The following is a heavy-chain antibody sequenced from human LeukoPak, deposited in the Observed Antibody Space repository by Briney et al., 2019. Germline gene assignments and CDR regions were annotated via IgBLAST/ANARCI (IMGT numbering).Heavy chain of an antibody. CDR2: IKYDGSII. Sequence: GGSLRLFCAASGFTFSSCWMHWVRQTPGKGLVWVSRIKYDGSIITYADSVKGRFSISRDNAKNTVDLQMNSLRAEDTAVYYCARGASSAYYVDYWGQGTLVTVSS. CDR1: GFTFSSCW. CDR3: ARGASSAYYVDY. V-gene: IGHV3-74*01. J-gene: IGHJ4*02. D-gene: IGHD3-22*01.